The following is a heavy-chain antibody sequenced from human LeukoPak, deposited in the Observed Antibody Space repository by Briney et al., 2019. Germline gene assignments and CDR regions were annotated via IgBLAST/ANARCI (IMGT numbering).Heavy chain of an antibody. J-gene: IGHJ6*04. CDR2: ISSSGSTI. V-gene: IGHV3-11*04. D-gene: IGHD6-13*01. CDR1: GFTFSDYY. CDR3: ARDFSSSSASLDV. Sequence: KPGGSLRLSCAASGFTFSDYYMSWIRQAQGKGLEWVSYISSSGSTIYYADSVKGRFTISRDNAKNSLYLQMNSLRAEVTAVYYCARDFSSSSASLDVWGKGTTVTVSS.